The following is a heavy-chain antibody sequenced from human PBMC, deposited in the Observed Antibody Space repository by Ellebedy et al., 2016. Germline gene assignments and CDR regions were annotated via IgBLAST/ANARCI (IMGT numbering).Heavy chain of an antibody. D-gene: IGHD3-22*01. V-gene: IGHV3-9*01. Sequence: SLKISXAASGFTFDDYAMHWVRQAPGKGLEWVSGITWNSGSIGYADSVKGRFTISRDNAKNSLYLQMNSLRAEDTALYYCAKAPGGNYDGIGFLPFEYWGQGTLVTVSS. CDR2: ITWNSGSI. J-gene: IGHJ4*02. CDR1: GFTFDDYA. CDR3: AKAPGGNYDGIGFLPFEY.